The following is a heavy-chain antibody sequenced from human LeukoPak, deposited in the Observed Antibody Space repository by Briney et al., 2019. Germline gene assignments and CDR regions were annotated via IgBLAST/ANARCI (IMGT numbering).Heavy chain of an antibody. Sequence: PGGSLRLSWAASGFTFSSYAMHWVRQAPGKGLEWVAVISYDGSNKYYADSVKGRFTISRDNSKNTLYLQMNSLRAEDTAVYYCASHTTTNDYWGQGTLVTVSS. CDR1: GFTFSSYA. J-gene: IGHJ4*02. D-gene: IGHD4-17*01. V-gene: IGHV3-30-3*01. CDR2: ISYDGSNK. CDR3: ASHTTTNDY.